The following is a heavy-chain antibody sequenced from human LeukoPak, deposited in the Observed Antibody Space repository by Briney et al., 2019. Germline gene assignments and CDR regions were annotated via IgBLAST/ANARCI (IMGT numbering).Heavy chain of an antibody. Sequence: GESLKISCKGSGYSFTSYWISWVRQMPGKGLEWMGRIDPSDSYTNYSPSFQGHVTISVDKSISTAYLQWSSLKASDTAMYYCARAPPTDFWSGYWGYGMDVWGQGTTVTVSS. J-gene: IGHJ6*02. CDR2: IDPSDSYT. D-gene: IGHD3-3*01. CDR1: GYSFTSYW. V-gene: IGHV5-10-1*01. CDR3: ARAPPTDFWSGYWGYGMDV.